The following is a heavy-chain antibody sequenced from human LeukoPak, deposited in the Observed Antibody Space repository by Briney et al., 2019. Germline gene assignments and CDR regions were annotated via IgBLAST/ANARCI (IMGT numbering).Heavy chain of an antibody. V-gene: IGHV4-59*12. Sequence: SETLSLTCSVSGGSISSYYWSWIRQPPGKGLEWIGYIYHSGSTYYTPSLKSRVTMSVDTSKNQFSLKLSSVTAADTAVYYCARPYYDSSGYYHDAFDIWGQGTMVTVSS. J-gene: IGHJ3*02. D-gene: IGHD3-22*01. CDR3: ARPYYDSSGYYHDAFDI. CDR1: GGSISSYY. CDR2: IYHSGST.